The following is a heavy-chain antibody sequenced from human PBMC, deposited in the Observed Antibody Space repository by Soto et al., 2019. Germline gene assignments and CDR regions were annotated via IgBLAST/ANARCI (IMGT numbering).Heavy chain of an antibody. CDR2: IDWDDDI. D-gene: IGHD3-10*01. J-gene: IGHJ6*01. CDR3: ARHYYYDSASYDSVYYY. CDR1: GLPLITSGMR. V-gene: IGHV2-70*04. Sequence: SGPTPVNTFHTLPTTCTFSGLPLITSGMRVRWIRQPPGKALEWLARIDWDDDIFYSTSLKTRLTISKDTSKNQVVLTMTNIDSVDKATYYCARHYYYDSASYDSVYYY.